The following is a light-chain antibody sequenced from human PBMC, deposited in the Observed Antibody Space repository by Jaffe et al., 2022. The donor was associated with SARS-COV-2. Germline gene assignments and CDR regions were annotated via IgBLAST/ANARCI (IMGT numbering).Light chain of an antibody. CDR1: QSLLHSNGYNY. Sequence: DIVMTQSPLSLPVTPGEPASISCRSSQSLLHSNGYNYLDWYVQKPGQSPQLLIYLGSNRASGVPDRFSGSGSGTDFTLKISRVEAEDVAIYYCMQALQTPTFGQGTRLEIK. CDR3: MQALQTPT. V-gene: IGKV2-28*01. J-gene: IGKJ5*01. CDR2: LGS.